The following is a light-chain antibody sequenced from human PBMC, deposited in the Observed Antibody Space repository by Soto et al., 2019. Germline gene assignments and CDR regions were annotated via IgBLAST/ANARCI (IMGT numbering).Light chain of an antibody. V-gene: IGKV3-20*01. Sequence: EIVLTQSPATLSVSPGERATLSCRASQSIRSHLAWYQQKPGQAPRLLIYDASTRATGIPARFSGSGSGTDFTLTISRLEPEDFGMFYCQQYGSSPPTFGQGTKVDIK. CDR3: QQYGSSPPT. CDR1: QSIRSH. CDR2: DAS. J-gene: IGKJ1*01.